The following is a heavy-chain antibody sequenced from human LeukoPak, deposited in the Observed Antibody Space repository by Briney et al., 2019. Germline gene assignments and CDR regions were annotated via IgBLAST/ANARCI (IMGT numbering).Heavy chain of an antibody. D-gene: IGHD2/OR15-2a*01. CDR1: GFTLSIYW. V-gene: IGHV3-7*04. CDR2: INQDGSEK. CDR3: ARGLSDLIA. Sequence: GGSLRLSCAVSGFTLSIYWMTWVRQARGKGLEWVANINQDGSEKYYVDSVKGRFTISRDNAENSLYLQMNSLRAEDTAVYYCARGLSDLIAWGQGTLVTVSS. J-gene: IGHJ5*02.